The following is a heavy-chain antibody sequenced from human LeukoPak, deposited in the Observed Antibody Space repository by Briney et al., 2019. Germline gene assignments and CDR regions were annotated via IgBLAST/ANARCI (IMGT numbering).Heavy chain of an antibody. J-gene: IGHJ4*02. CDR3: ARVTSLTGTIFDS. D-gene: IGHD1-7*01. V-gene: IGHV3-74*01. Sequence: PGGSLRLSCAASGFTFSYCWMHWVRQDPGKGLVWVARSNSDGSSTSYADSVKGRFTISRDNAKNTLYLQMSSLRVEDTAVYYCARVTSLTGTIFDSWGQGTLVTVSS. CDR2: SNSDGSST. CDR1: GFTFSYCW.